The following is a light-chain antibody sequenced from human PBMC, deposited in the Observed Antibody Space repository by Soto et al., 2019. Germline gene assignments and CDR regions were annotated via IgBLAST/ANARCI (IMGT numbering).Light chain of an antibody. Sequence: QSALTQPASVSGSPGQSITISCTGNSSDVGGYNYVSWYQHHPGKAPKLIIFDVSNRPSGVSNPFSGSKSGNTASLTISALQPEDEADYYCSSYTTSNTRQIVFGTGTKVTVL. CDR2: DVS. V-gene: IGLV2-14*03. CDR3: SSYTTSNTRQIV. J-gene: IGLJ1*01. CDR1: SSDVGGYNY.